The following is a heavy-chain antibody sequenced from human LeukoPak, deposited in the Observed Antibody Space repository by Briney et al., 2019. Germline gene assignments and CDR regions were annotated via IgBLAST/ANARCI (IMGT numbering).Heavy chain of an antibody. J-gene: IGHJ3*02. CDR1: GFTFSSYA. Sequence: GGSLRLSCAASGFTFSSYAMSWVRQAPGKGLEWVSAISGSGGSTYYADSVKGRFTISRDNPKNTLYLQMNSLRAEDTAVYYCAKDLRIRWVRGASDAFDIWGQGTMVTVSS. CDR3: AKDLRIRWVRGASDAFDI. V-gene: IGHV3-23*01. CDR2: ISGSGGST. D-gene: IGHD3-10*01.